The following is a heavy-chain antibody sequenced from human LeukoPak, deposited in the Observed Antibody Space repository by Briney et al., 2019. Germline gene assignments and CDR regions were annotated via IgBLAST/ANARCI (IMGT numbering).Heavy chain of an antibody. CDR3: AKDLADHPSYYDFWSGYWTQPHAFDI. J-gene: IGHJ3*02. Sequence: GRSLRLSCAASGFTFSSYGMHWVRQAPAKGLEWVAVIWYDGSNKYYADSVKGRFTISRDNSKNTLYLQMNRLRAEDTAVYYCAKDLADHPSYYDFWSGYWTQPHAFDIWGQGTMVTVSS. D-gene: IGHD3-3*01. V-gene: IGHV3-33*06. CDR1: GFTFSSYG. CDR2: IWYDGSNK.